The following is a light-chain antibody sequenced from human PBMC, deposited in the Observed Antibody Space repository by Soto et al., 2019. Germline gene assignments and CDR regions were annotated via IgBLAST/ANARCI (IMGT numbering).Light chain of an antibody. CDR3: QQYNNWPWT. CDR2: GAS. V-gene: IGKV3-15*01. Sequence: ESVLTQSPGTLSLSLGERATLSCRASQSISDTLAWYQQKPGQAPRLLIHGASTRATGFPARFSGSGSGTDFTLTISSLQSEDFAVYYCQQYNNWPWTFGQGTKVDIK. CDR1: QSISDT. J-gene: IGKJ1*01.